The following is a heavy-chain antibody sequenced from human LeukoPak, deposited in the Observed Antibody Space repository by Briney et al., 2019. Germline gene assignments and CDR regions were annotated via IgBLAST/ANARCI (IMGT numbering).Heavy chain of an antibody. CDR1: GYTFTSYD. J-gene: IGHJ6*03. V-gene: IGHV1-8*01. Sequence: ASVQVSCKASGYTFTSYDINWVRQATGQGLEWMGWMNPKYGNTGYAQKFQGRVTMTRNTSISTAYMELSSLRSEDTAVYYCARAPVVPAASGHYYYYMDVWGKGTTVTV. D-gene: IGHD2-2*01. CDR2: MNPKYGNT. CDR3: ARAPVVPAASGHYYYYMDV.